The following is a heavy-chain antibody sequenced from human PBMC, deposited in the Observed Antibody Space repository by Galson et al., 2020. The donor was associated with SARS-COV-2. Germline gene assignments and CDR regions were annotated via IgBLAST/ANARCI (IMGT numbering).Heavy chain of an antibody. J-gene: IGHJ4*02. CDR1: GFTFSNAW. Sequence: GESLKISCAASGFTFSNAWMSWVRQTPGKGLEWVGRIATKTEGGTADYAAPVKGRFTISRDDSKNILYLQMNSLTTDDTAVYYCTTYTFYNGWYWGQGTLVTVSS. CDR3: TTYTFYNGWY. D-gene: IGHD6-19*01. V-gene: IGHV3-15*04. CDR2: IATKTEGGTA.